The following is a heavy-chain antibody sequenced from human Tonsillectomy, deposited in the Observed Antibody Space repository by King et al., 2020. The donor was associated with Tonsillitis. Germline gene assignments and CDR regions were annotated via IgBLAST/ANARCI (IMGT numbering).Heavy chain of an antibody. Sequence: QLVQSGAEVKKPGASVKVSCKASGYTFSIYDLNWVRQATGQGLEWMGWMNPASGDTDYAQKFQGRVTMTMNTSISTANMALSSLRSDDTAVYYCARGLKLEWIDYWGQGSLVTVSS. D-gene: IGHD3-3*01. CDR1: GYTFSIYD. V-gene: IGHV1-8*01. CDR2: MNPASGDT. CDR3: ARGLKLEWIDY. J-gene: IGHJ4*02.